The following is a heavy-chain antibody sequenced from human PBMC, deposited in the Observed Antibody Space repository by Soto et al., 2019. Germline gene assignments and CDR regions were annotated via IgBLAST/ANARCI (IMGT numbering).Heavy chain of an antibody. CDR1: GFTFSSYA. D-gene: IGHD3-9*01. CDR2: ISGSGGST. J-gene: IGHJ5*02. V-gene: IGHV3-23*01. Sequence: GGSLRLSCAASGFTFSSYAMSWVRQAPGKGLEWVSAISGSGGSTYYADSVKGRFTISRDNSKNTLYLQMNSLRAEDTAVYYCASSVLRYFDWLLKGLEGFDPWGQGTLVTVSS. CDR3: ASSVLRYFDWLLKGLEGFDP.